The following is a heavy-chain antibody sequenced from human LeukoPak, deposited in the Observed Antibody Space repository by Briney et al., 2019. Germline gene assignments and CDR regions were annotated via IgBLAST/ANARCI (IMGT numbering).Heavy chain of an antibody. Sequence: SGGSLRLSCAASGFTFSNAWMSWVRQTPGKGLKWVGRIKSKTDGGTTDYAAPVKGRFTISRDDSKNTLYLQMNSLKTEDTAVYYCATADSSGWWRGYWGQGTLVTVSS. CDR1: GFTFSNAW. CDR3: ATADSSGWWRGY. J-gene: IGHJ4*02. CDR2: IKSKTDGGTT. D-gene: IGHD6-19*01. V-gene: IGHV3-15*01.